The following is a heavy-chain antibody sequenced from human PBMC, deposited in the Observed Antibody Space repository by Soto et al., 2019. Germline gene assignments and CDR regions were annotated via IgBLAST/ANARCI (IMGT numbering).Heavy chain of an antibody. J-gene: IGHJ4*02. CDR3: ARVRLEWLSTRGFDY. CDR1: GGTFSSYA. Sequence: SVKVSCKASGGTFSSYAISWVRQAPGQGLEWMGGIIPIFGTANYAQKFQGRVTITADESTSTAYMELSSLRSEDTAVYYFARVRLEWLSTRGFDYWGQGTLVTVSS. V-gene: IGHV1-69*13. D-gene: IGHD3-3*01. CDR2: IIPIFGTA.